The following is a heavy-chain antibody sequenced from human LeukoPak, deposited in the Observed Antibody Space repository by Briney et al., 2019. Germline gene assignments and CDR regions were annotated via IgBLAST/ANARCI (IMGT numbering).Heavy chain of an antibody. Sequence: GGSLRLSCAASGFTFSSYWMSWVRQAPGKGLEWVANIKQDGSEKYYVDSVKGRFTISRDNSKNTLYLQMNSLRAEDTAVYYCARGPSGYSRGYYFDYWGQGTLVTVSS. J-gene: IGHJ4*02. CDR3: ARGPSGYSRGYYFDY. V-gene: IGHV3-7*04. CDR1: GFTFSSYW. D-gene: IGHD6-13*01. CDR2: IKQDGSEK.